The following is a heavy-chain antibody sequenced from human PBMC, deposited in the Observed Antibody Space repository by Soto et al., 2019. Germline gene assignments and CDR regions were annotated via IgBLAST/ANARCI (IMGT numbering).Heavy chain of an antibody. CDR2: ISYDGSNK. CDR3: AKDRVDTATGGVKNYFDY. D-gene: IGHD5-18*01. V-gene: IGHV3-30*18. J-gene: IGHJ4*02. CDR1: GFTFSSYG. Sequence: GGSLRLSCAASGFTFSSYGMHWVRQAPGKGLEWVAVISYDGSNKYYADSVKGRFTISRDNSKNTLYLQMNSLRAEDTAVYYCAKDRVDTATGGVKNYFDYWGQGTLVTVSS.